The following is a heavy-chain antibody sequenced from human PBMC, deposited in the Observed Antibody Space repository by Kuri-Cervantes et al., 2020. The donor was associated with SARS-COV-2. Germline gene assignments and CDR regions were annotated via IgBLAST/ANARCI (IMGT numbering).Heavy chain of an antibody. J-gene: IGHJ4*02. CDR1: GGSISSYY. V-gene: IGHV4-59*01. CDR3: ARAGYYFDY. CDR2: IYYSGST. Sequence: SETLSLTCTVSGGSISSYYWSWFRPPPGKGLEWIGYIYYSGSTNYNPSLKSRVTISVDTSKNQFSLKLSSVTAADTAVYSCARAGYYFDYWGQGTLVTVSS.